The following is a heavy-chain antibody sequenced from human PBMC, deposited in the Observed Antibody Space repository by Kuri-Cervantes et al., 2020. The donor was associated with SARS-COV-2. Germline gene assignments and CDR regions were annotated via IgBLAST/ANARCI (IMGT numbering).Heavy chain of an antibody. D-gene: IGHD6-13*01. CDR2: ISGSGGST. J-gene: IGHJ5*02. CDR3: AKVGQQLVPDWFDP. Sequence: GESLKISCAASGFTFSSYAMSWVRQAPGKGLEWVSAISGSGGSTYYADSVKGRFTISRDNSKNTLHLRMNSLRAEDTAVYYCAKVGQQLVPDWFDPWGQGTLVTVSS. CDR1: GFTFSSYA. V-gene: IGHV3-23*01.